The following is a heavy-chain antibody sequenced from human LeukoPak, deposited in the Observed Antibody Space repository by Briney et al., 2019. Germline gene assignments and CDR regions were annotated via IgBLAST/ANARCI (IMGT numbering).Heavy chain of an antibody. J-gene: IGHJ6*02. CDR3: ARRDLTDIRGYGLDV. V-gene: IGHV4-34*01. Sequence: SETLPLTCAVYGGSYSGYYWSWIRQPPGKGLEWIGEINHSGSTNYNPSLKSRGTISVDKSKNQISLKLSSVTAADTAVYYCARRDLTDIRGYGLDVWGQGTTVTVSS. D-gene: IGHD2-21*02. CDR1: GGSYSGYY. CDR2: INHSGST.